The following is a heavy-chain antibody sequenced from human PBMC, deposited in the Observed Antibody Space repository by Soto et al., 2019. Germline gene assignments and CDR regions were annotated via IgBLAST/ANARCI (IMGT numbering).Heavy chain of an antibody. CDR1: GCSISSKGYY. CDR3: ARHSPEEGFGVDYGMDV. CDR2: IYYSGST. Sequence: SETPFLTCPVPGCSISSKGYYWGWVRQPPRMGLEWIGTIYYSGSTNYIPSLKSRVTISVDTSKNQFSLKLSSVTAADTVVYFCARHSPEEGFGVDYGMDVWGQGTTVTVSS. V-gene: IGHV4-39*01. J-gene: IGHJ6*02. D-gene: IGHD3-10*01.